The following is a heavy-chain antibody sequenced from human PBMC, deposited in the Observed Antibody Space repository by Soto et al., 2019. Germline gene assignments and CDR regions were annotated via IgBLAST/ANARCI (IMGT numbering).Heavy chain of an antibody. CDR1: AFSFTNAW. J-gene: IGHJ4*02. V-gene: IGHV3-15*01. CDR2: IKSITDGGTT. CDR3: STGRSTYGLDS. Sequence: GGSLRLSCVASAFSFTNAWMSWVRQAPGKGLEWVGRIKSITDGGTTDYAAPVKGRFTISRDDSNNTLYPQMNSLKTEDTAVYYCSTGRSTYGLDSWGQGTLVTVSS. D-gene: IGHD5-18*01.